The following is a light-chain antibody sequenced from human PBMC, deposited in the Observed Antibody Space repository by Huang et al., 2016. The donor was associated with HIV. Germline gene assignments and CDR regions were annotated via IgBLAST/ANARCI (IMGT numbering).Light chain of an antibody. CDR2: NGS. CDR1: QRLEHSDGNTY. CDR3: LQGTHWPPTT. Sequence: DVVMIQSPLSLPVTVGQLASISCRSSQRLEHSDGNTYLNWFHQRPGPSPRRLIYNGSNRDSGVPARFSGSGSGTNFTLKITTVETEDVGVYFCLQGTHWPPTTFGQGTRL. V-gene: IGKV2-30*02. J-gene: IGKJ5*01.